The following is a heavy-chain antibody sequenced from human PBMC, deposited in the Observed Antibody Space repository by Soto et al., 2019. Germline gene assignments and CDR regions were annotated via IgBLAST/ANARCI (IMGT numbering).Heavy chain of an antibody. CDR2: ISYDGSDK. CDR1: GFTFSSYG. D-gene: IGHD6-19*01. Sequence: PGGSLRLSCAASGFTFSSYGMHWVRQAPGKGLEWVALISYDGSDKYYADSVKGRFTISRDNSKNTLYLQMNSLRVEDTAVYYCARARATVAGLFDYWGQGTLVTVSS. CDR3: ARARATVAGLFDY. J-gene: IGHJ4*02. V-gene: IGHV3-30*03.